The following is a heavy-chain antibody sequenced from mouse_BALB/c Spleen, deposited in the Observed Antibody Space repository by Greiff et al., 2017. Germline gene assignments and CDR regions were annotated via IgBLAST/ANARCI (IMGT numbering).Heavy chain of an antibody. V-gene: IGHV5-6-5*01. J-gene: IGHJ1*01. Sequence: EVKLVESGGGLVKPGGSLKLSCAASGFTFSSYAMSWVRQTPEKRLEWVASISSGGSTYYPDSVKGRFTISRDNARNILYLQMSSLRSEHTAMYYCERGVLPYGYFDVWGAGTTVTVSS. CDR1: GFTFSSYA. CDR3: ERGVLPYGYFDV. CDR2: ISSGGST.